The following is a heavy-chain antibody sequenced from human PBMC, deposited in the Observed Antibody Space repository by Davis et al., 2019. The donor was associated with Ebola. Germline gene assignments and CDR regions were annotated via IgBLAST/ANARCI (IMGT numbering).Heavy chain of an antibody. J-gene: IGHJ5*02. V-gene: IGHV4-39*01. CDR1: GGSISSSSYY. CDR3: ARQFYWFDP. Sequence: MPSETLSLTCTVSGGSISSSSYYWGWIRQPPGKGLEWIGSIYYSGSTNYNPSLKSRVTISVDTSKNQFSLKLSSVTAADTAVYYCARQFYWFDPWGQGTLVTVSS. CDR2: IYYSGST.